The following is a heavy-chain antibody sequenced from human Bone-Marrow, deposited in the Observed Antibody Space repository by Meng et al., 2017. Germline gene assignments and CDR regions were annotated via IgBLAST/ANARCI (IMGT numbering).Heavy chain of an antibody. J-gene: IGHJ4*02. CDR1: GFTFSCYW. Sequence: EVQLVGVGGGLVQPGGSLRPSCAASGFTFSCYWMHWVRQAPGKGLVWVARVNSDGSATTYADSVKGRFTISRDNAKTTLYLQMNSLTVEDTAVYYCARKRAVVEDFDCWGQGTLVTVSS. V-gene: IGHV3-74*03. CDR2: VNSDGSAT. CDR3: ARKRAVVEDFDC. D-gene: IGHD6-19*01.